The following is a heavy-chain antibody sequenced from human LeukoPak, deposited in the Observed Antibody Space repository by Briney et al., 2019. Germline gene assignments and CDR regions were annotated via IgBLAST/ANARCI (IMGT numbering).Heavy chain of an antibody. V-gene: IGHV4-39*07. CDR3: ARFGYSSGWSRIDY. J-gene: IGHJ4*02. CDR1: GGSISSNSYY. D-gene: IGHD6-19*01. CDR2: IYYSGNT. Sequence: SETLSLTCTVSGGSISSNSYYWGWIRQPPGKGLEWIGNIYYSGNTYYNPSLKSRVTISVDTSKNQFSLKLSSVTAADTAVYYCARFGYSSGWSRIDYWGQGTLVTVSS.